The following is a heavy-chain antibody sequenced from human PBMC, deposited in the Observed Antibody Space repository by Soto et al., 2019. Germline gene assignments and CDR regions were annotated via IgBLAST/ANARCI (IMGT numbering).Heavy chain of an antibody. J-gene: IGHJ4*02. V-gene: IGHV1-2*02. D-gene: IGHD1-7*01. CDR1: GYTFTHYY. Sequence: QVQLVQSGAEVKKPGASVSVSCKASGYTFTHYYVHWVRRAPGQGLEWMGLINPKTGDTTYAQKFRHRVSMTRDVSTDTATMRLSSLRSDDTGVHYCARVPGHKNSRGDYWGQGTPVTVSA. CDR2: INPKTGDT. CDR3: ARVPGHKNSRGDY.